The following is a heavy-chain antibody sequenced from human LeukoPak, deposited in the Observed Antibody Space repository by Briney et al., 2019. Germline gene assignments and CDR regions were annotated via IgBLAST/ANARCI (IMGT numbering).Heavy chain of an antibody. V-gene: IGHV4-59*12. Sequence: SETLSLTCSVSGGSISGYYWSWIRQPPGKGLEWIGYIYYSGTTIYNPSLKSRLTISLDTSTNQFSLELNSVTAADTAVYYCAKEGMIRGVIDYWGQGALVTVSS. J-gene: IGHJ4*02. CDR3: AKEGMIRGVIDY. CDR2: IYYSGTT. CDR1: GGSISGYY. D-gene: IGHD3-10*01.